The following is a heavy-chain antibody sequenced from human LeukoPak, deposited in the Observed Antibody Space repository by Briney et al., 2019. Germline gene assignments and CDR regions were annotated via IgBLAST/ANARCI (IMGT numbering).Heavy chain of an antibody. CDR1: GFTFSDHY. D-gene: IGHD3-10*01. CDR2: SRNKANSYST. Sequence: GGSLRLSCAASGFTFSDHYIDWVRQAPGKGLEWVGRSRNKANSYSTEYAASVKGRFTISRDDSKNSLYLQMNSLKTEDTAVYYCARVSYHYALGSYPWDYWGQGTLVTVSS. J-gene: IGHJ4*02. CDR3: ARVSYHYALGSYPWDY. V-gene: IGHV3-72*01.